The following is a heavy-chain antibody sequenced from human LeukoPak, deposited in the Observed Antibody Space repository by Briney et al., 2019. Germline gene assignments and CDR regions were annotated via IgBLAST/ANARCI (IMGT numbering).Heavy chain of an antibody. CDR1: GFTFTDYW. D-gene: IGHD6-13*01. CDR2: ISQDGSEK. V-gene: IGHV3-7*01. Sequence: GGSLRLSCEVSGFTFTDYWMNWVRQAPGKGPEWVASISQDGSEKTYVDSVKGRFTISRDNTKNSLYLQLNGLRAEDTAVYYCARDGTAAGLYFDLWGQGTLVTVCS. CDR3: ARDGTAAGLYFDL. J-gene: IGHJ4*01.